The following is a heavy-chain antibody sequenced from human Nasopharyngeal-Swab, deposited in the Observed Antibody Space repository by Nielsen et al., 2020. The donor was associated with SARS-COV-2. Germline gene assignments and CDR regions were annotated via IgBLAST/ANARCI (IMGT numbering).Heavy chain of an antibody. CDR3: ARRVARAPRHEGDYYYGMDV. V-gene: IGHV4-39*01. D-gene: IGHD3-16*01. Sequence: WIRQPPGKGLEWIGSIYYSGSTYYNPSLKSRVTISVDTSKNQFSLKLSSVTAADPAVYYYARRVARAPRHEGDYYYGMDVWGQGTTVTVSS. J-gene: IGHJ6*02. CDR2: IYYSGST.